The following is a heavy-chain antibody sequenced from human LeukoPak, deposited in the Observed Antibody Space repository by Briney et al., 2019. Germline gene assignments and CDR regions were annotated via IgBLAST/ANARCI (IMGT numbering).Heavy chain of an antibody. CDR3: ARSGVGYCSSTSCYKYQNWFDP. D-gene: IGHD2-2*02. Sequence: SETLSLTCAVYGGSFSGYYWSWICQPPGKGLEWIGEINHSGSTNYNPSLKSRVTISVDTSKNQFSLKLSSVTAADTAVYYCARSGVGYCSSTSCYKYQNWFDPWGQGTLVTVSS. V-gene: IGHV4-34*01. CDR2: INHSGST. CDR1: GGSFSGYY. J-gene: IGHJ5*02.